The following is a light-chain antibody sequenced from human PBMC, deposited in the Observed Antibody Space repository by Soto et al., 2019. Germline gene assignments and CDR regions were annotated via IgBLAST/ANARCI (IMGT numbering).Light chain of an antibody. V-gene: IGKV1-5*03. CDR1: QTISSW. CDR2: KAS. CDR3: QQLNSYPRGT. J-gene: IGKJ5*01. Sequence: DIQMTQSPSTLSGSVGDRVTITCRASQTISSWLAWYQQKPGKAPKLLIYKASTLKSGVPSRFSGSGSGTEFTLTISSLQPEDFATYYCQQLNSYPRGTFGQGTRLEIK.